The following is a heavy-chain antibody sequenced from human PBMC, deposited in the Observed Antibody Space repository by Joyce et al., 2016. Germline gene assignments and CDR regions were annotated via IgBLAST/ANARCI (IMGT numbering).Heavy chain of an antibody. CDR2: VSNGGVT. CDR1: GVSINTYY. J-gene: IGHJ4*02. V-gene: IGHV4-59*01. Sequence: QVQLQESGPGLVKPSETLSLTCSVSGVSINTYYWTWIRQPPGKGLEWIGYVSNGGVTKYNPSRKSRVTISLVTSKNQFSLKVNSLTAADTARYFCARVSGGGNSAFIDSWGQGMLVIVSS. CDR3: ARVSGGGNSAFIDS. D-gene: IGHD4-23*01.